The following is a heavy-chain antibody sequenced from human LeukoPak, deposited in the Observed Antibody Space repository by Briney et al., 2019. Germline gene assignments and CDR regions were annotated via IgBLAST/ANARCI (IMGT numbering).Heavy chain of an antibody. V-gene: IGHV3-23*01. J-gene: IGHJ6*02. Sequence: PGGSLRLSCAASRFTFTNYAMSCVRQSPGQGLEWVSTISSSGDSTHLADAVKGRFTISRDNSKNTLYLQMNSLRVEDTAVYYCAKTMVRGDVWGQGTTVTVSS. CDR2: ISSSGDST. CDR1: RFTFTNYA. D-gene: IGHD3-10*01. CDR3: AKTMVRGDV.